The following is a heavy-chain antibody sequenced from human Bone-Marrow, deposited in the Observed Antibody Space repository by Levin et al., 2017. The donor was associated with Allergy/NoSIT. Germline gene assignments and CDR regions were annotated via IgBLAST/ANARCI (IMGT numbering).Heavy chain of an antibody. CDR2: IWHDGSYK. Sequence: GESLKISCAGSGFNFQYYGMHWVRQAPGKGLEWVAVIWHDGSYKYYADTGKGRFTISRDNSENRVYLQMNSLRADDTAVYYCARGGGSQKGGLDVWGQGTTVTVSS. CDR1: GFNFQYYG. CDR3: ARGGGSQKGGLDV. D-gene: IGHD3-10*01. J-gene: IGHJ6*02. V-gene: IGHV3-33*01.